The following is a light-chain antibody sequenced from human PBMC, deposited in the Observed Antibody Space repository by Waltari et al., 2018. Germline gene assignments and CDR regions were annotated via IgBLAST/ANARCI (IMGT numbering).Light chain of an antibody. J-gene: IGKJ1*01. CDR3: QQYSNWPPWT. CDR1: QSVSNN. CDR2: DAS. Sequence: EVVMTQSPVTLSVSPGERATLACRASQSVSNNLAWYQHKPGQAPRLVTYDASTRASGLPARFSGTGSGREFTLTINSLQSEDVAIYYCQQYSNWPPWTFGQGTTVEIK. V-gene: IGKV3-15*01.